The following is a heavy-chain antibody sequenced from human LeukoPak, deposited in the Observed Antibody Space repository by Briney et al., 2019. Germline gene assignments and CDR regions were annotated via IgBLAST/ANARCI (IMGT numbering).Heavy chain of an antibody. J-gene: IGHJ5*02. Sequence: ASVKVSCNASGYTFTSYDINWVRQATGQGLEWMGWMNPNSGNTGYAQKFQGRVTMTRNTSISTAYMELSSLRSEDTAVYYCARGGWYYDFWSGYTNWFDPWGQGTLVTVSS. V-gene: IGHV1-8*01. CDR1: GYTFTSYD. D-gene: IGHD3-3*01. CDR2: MNPNSGNT. CDR3: ARGGWYYDFWSGYTNWFDP.